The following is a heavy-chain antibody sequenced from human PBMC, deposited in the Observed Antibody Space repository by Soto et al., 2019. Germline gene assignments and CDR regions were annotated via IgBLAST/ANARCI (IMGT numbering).Heavy chain of an antibody. D-gene: IGHD1-1*01. CDR1: GGTFSSHS. Sequence: SVKVSCKSSGGTFSSHSINWVRQAPGQGLEWMGGIIPIFGPANFAKKFQGRVTITADESTTTAYMELSSLTSEDTAVYYCATGSFTSTGGRIGYHYNAMDVWGQGTTVTV. CDR3: ATGSFTSTGGRIGYHYNAMDV. V-gene: IGHV1-69*13. CDR2: IIPIFGPA. J-gene: IGHJ6*02.